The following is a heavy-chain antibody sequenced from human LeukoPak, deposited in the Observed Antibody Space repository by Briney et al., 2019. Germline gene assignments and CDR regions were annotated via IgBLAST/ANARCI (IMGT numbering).Heavy chain of an antibody. Sequence: PSETLSLTCTVSGDSVSSGSCFWSWIRQPPGKGLEWIGHIHYTGMTNCSPSLESRVTISADTSRNQFSLKVNSVTAADTAVYFCARDREWDLQSLRYFDSWGPGTLVTVSS. CDR1: GDSVSSGSCF. V-gene: IGHV4-61*01. CDR3: ARDREWDLQSLRYFDS. CDR2: IHYTGMT. D-gene: IGHD1-26*01. J-gene: IGHJ4*02.